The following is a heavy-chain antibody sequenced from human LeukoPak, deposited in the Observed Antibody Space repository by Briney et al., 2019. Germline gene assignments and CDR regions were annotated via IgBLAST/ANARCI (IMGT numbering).Heavy chain of an antibody. J-gene: IGHJ4*02. CDR1: GFICGSYG. D-gene: IGHD4-17*01. CDR3: AKDRHGDYTSDY. CDR2: TPYHGVSR. Sequence: PGGTLRLYCAASGFICGSYGMHWGRQGPVYALEWVAFTPYHGVSRYYTESVKGRFTISRDNSKSTLYLQMNSLRIEDTAVYYCAKDRHGDYTSDYWGQGTLVIVSS. V-gene: IGHV3-30*02.